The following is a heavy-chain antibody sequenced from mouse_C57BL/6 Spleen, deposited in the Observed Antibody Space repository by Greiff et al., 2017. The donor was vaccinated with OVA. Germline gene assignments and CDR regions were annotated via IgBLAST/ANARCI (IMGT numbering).Heavy chain of an antibody. J-gene: IGHJ2*01. CDR2: ISSGSSTI. CDR1: GFTFSDYG. CDR3: ARRDGYYGGFDY. Sequence: EVMLVESGGGLVKPGGSLKLSCAASGFTFSDYGMHWVRQAPEKGLEWVAYISSGSSTIYYADTVKGRFTISRDNAKNTLFLQMTSLRSEDTAMYYCARRDGYYGGFDYWGQGTTLTVSS. D-gene: IGHD2-3*01. V-gene: IGHV5-17*01.